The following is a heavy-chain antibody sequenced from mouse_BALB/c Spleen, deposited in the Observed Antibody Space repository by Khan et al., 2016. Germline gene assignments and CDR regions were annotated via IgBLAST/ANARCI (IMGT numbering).Heavy chain of an antibody. D-gene: IGHD1-1*01. Sequence: QVQLKQSGAELARPGASVKLSCKASGYTFTSYWMQWVKQRPGQGLEWIGAIYPGDGDTRYTQKFKGKATLTADKSSSTAYMQLSSLASEDSAVYYCARSYGSLAWFAYWGQGTLVTVSA. CDR1: GYTFTSYW. CDR2: IYPGDGDT. J-gene: IGHJ3*01. CDR3: ARSYGSLAWFAY. V-gene: IGHV1-87*01.